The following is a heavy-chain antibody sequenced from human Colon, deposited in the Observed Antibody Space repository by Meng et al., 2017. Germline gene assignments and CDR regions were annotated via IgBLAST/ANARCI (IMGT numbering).Heavy chain of an antibody. CDR1: GGSISSGDYY. CDR3: ARGLFDY. CDR2: IYYSGST. Sequence: VQPPEPGPGLVQPSQTLSLTCSVSGGSISSGDYYWSWIRQPPGKGLEWIGYIYYSGSTYSNASLKSRVTISIDRSKNQFSLKLSSVTAADTAVYYCARGLFDYWGQGTLVTVSS. J-gene: IGHJ4*02. V-gene: IGHV4-30-4*01.